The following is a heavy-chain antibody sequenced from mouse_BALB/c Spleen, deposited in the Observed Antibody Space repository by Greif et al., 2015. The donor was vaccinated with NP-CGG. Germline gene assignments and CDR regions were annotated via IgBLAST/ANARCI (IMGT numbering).Heavy chain of an antibody. CDR3: TRRGYYRYYAMDY. D-gene: IGHD2-14*01. V-gene: IGHV1S81*02. Sequence: QVQLQQSGAELVKPGASVKLSCKASGYTFTSYYMYWVKQRPGQGLEWIGEINPSNGGTNFNEKFKSKATLTVDKSSSTADMQLSSLTSEDSAVYYCTRRGYYRYYAMDYWGQGTSGTVSS. J-gene: IGHJ4*01. CDR2: INPSNGGT. CDR1: GYTFTSYY.